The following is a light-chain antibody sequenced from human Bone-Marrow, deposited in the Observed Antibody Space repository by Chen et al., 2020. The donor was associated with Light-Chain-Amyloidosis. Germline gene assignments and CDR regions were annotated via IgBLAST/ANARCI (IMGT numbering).Light chain of an antibody. J-gene: IGKJ4*01. CDR3: QQYGSSPPIT. CDR2: GAS. Sequence: EIVLTQSPGTLPSSPGERATLSCRASQSVSSSYLAWYQQKPGQAPRLLIYGASSRATGIPDRFSGSGSGTDFTLTISRLEPEDFAVYYCQQYGSSPPITFGGGTKVEIK. V-gene: IGKV3-20*01. CDR1: QSVSSSY.